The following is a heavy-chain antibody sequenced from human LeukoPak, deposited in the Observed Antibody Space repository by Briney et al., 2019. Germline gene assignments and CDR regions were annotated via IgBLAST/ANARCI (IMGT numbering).Heavy chain of an antibody. CDR1: GFTFSSYG. CDR3: ARDRGYCSSTSCYHFQH. V-gene: IGHV3-33*01. CDR2: IWYDGSNK. J-gene: IGHJ1*01. D-gene: IGHD2-2*01. Sequence: GGSLRLSCAASGFTFSSYGMHWVRQAPGKGLEWVAVIWYDGSNKYYADSVKGRFTISRDNSKNTLYLQMNSLRAEDTAVYYCARDRGYCSSTSCYHFQHWGQGTLVTVSS.